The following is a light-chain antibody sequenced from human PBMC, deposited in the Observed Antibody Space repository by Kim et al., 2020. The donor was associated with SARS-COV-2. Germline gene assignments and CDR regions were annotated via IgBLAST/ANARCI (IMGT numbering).Light chain of an antibody. CDR1: QSIGIS. CDR2: DAA. CDR3: QQRNNWPPAVT. V-gene: IGKV3-11*01. J-gene: IGKJ4*01. Sequence: PGEGAILSCRASQSIGISLGWYQHKPGQAPRLLIYDAAIRAAGTPDRFSGGGSGTDFTLTIGNLEAEDFAVYYCQQRNNWPPAVTFGGGTKVDIK.